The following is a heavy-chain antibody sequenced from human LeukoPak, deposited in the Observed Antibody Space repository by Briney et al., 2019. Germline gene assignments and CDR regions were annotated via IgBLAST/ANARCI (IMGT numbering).Heavy chain of an antibody. CDR3: ARPSTVTSHFDY. J-gene: IGHJ4*02. V-gene: IGHV5-51*01. Sequence: GESLKISCKASGYRLSNYWIGWVRPVSGKGLEWIGTIYASDSDTRYSPSFQGQVTISADKSINTAYLQWSSLKASDTAMYYCARPSTVTSHFDYWGQGTLVTVSS. D-gene: IGHD4-17*01. CDR1: GYRLSNYW. CDR2: IYASDSDT.